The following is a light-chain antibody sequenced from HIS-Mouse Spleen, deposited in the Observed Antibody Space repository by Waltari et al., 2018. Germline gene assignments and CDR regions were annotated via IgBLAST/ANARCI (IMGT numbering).Light chain of an antibody. Sequence: QSALTQPASVSGSPGQSITISCTGTSSDVGSYNLVSWYPQHPGKAPKRMIYEGSKRPSGVSKRFFGSTSSNTAALTTSGLQAEDEADYYCCSYAGSSTFEVFGGGTKLTVL. CDR3: CSYAGSSTFEV. J-gene: IGLJ2*01. V-gene: IGLV2-23*03. CDR2: EGS. CDR1: SSDVGSYNL.